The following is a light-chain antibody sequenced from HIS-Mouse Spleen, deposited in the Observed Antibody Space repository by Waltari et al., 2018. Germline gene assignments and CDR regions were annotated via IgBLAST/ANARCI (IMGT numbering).Light chain of an antibody. J-gene: IGLJ3*02. CDR1: SSDVGSYNL. V-gene: IGLV2-23*01. CDR3: CSYAGSRV. CDR2: EGS. Sequence: QSALTQPASVSGSPGQSITISCTGTSSDVGSYNLVPWYQQHPGKAPKLMIYEGSKRPSVVSNRFSGSKSGNTASLTISGLQAEDEAYYYCCSYAGSRVFGGGTKLTVL.